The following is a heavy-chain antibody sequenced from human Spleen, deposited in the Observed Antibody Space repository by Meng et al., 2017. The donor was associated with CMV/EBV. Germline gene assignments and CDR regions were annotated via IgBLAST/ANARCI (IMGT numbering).Heavy chain of an antibody. V-gene: IGHV3-23*03. Sequence: GGSLRLSCAASGFTFSSYAMSWVRQAPGKGLVWVSVIYSGGSSTYYADSVKGRFTISRDNSKNTLFLQMNSLRADDTAVYYCAKDRTDHCSSATCYTLDYWGQGTVVTVSS. CDR1: GFTFSSYA. CDR3: AKDRTDHCSSATCYTLDY. CDR2: IYSGGSST. J-gene: IGHJ4*02. D-gene: IGHD2-2*01.